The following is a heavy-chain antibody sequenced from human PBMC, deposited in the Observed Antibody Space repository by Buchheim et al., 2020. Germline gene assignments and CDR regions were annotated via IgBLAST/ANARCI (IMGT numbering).Heavy chain of an antibody. CDR1: GASISSYY. CDR3: AREGGYCSSSSCYGFDP. J-gene: IGHJ5*02. CDR2: IYYSGST. V-gene: IGHV4-59*01. Sequence: QVQLQESGPGLVKPSETLSLTCTVSGASISSYYWSWIRQPPGKGLEWIGYIYYSGSTNYNPSPKSRVTISVDTSKKQFSLKLSSVSAADTAVYYCAREGGYCSSSSCYGFDPWGQGTL. D-gene: IGHD2-2*01.